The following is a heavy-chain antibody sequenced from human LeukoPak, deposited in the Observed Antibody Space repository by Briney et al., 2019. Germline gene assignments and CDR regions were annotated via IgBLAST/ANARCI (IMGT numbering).Heavy chain of an antibody. D-gene: IGHD3-10*01. CDR2: ISGSGDNT. CDR1: GFTFNSYA. CDR3: AKGVGSIRTNWHFDL. J-gene: IGHJ2*01. V-gene: IGHV3-23*01. Sequence: GGSLRLSCAASGFTFNSYAMSWVRQAPGMGLEWVSIISGSGDNTYYADSVKGRFAISRDNSKNTLYLQMNRPRAEDRAIYYCAKGVGSIRTNWHFDLWGRGALVTVSS.